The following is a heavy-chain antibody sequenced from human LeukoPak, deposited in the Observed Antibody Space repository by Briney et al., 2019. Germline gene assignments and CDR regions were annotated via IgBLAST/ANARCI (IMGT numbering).Heavy chain of an antibody. V-gene: IGHV4-59*08. CDR1: GVSISTSY. D-gene: IGHD6-13*01. J-gene: IGHJ3*02. CDR2: IYYSGSTGST. Sequence: SETLSLTCTVSGVSISTSYWSWIRQPPGKGLEWIGYIYYSGSTGSTNYNPSLKSRVTISLDTSKNQFSLRLSSVTAADTAVYYCARPGGIAAAGTTDAFDIWGQGTMVTVSS. CDR3: ARPGGIAAAGTTDAFDI.